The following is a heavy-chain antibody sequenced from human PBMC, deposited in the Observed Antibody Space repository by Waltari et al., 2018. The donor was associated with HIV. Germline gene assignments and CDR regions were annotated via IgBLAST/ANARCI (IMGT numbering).Heavy chain of an antibody. D-gene: IGHD6-6*01. CDR2: ISGSGGST. Sequence: EVQLLESGGGLVQPGGSLRLSCAASGFLFGGYAMSWVRQAPGKGLEWVSVISGSGGSTYYADCVKGRFTISRDNSKNTLYLQMNSLRAEDTAVYYCAKEGIAGRPSVPDYWGQGTLVTVSS. CDR3: AKEGIAGRPSVPDY. J-gene: IGHJ4*02. CDR1: GFLFGGYA. V-gene: IGHV3-23*01.